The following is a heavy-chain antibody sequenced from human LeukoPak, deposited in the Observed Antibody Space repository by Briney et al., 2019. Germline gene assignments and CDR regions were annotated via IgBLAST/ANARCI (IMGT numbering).Heavy chain of an antibody. V-gene: IGHV4-59*01. Sequence: SETLSLTCTVSGGSINSYYWSWIRQPPGKGLEWIGYIYYSGSTNYNPSLKSRVTISVDTSKNQFSLRLSSVTAADTAVYYCAAKVLVINYYFVYWGQGSLVTVSS. CDR3: AAKVLVINYYFVY. CDR1: GGSINSYY. D-gene: IGHD3-22*01. J-gene: IGHJ4*02. CDR2: IYYSGST.